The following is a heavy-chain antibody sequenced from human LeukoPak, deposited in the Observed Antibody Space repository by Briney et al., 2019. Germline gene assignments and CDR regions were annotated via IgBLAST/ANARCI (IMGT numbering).Heavy chain of an antibody. CDR2: ITVSSGST. CDR3: AKLFESGNYNSFFHY. Sequence: GGALGLSCEASGFTFSNYGMSWVRPAPGKGLEWVSAITVSSGSTHDADSVEGRFTISRDNLKTTLSQQMNSLRPADTRIFYCAKLFESGNYNSFFHYWGQGTLVTVSS. J-gene: IGHJ4*02. CDR1: GFTFSNYG. V-gene: IGHV3-23*01. D-gene: IGHD3-10*01.